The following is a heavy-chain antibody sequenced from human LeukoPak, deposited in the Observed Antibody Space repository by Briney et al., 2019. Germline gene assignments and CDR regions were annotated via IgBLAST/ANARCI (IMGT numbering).Heavy chain of an antibody. J-gene: IGHJ5*02. Sequence: SETLSLTCAVYGGSFSGYYWSWIRQPPGKGLEWIGSIYYSGSTYYNPSLKSRVTISVDTSKNQFSLKLSSVTAADTAVYYCARQVGYYYGSGDPSNWFDPWGQGTLVTVSS. V-gene: IGHV4-34*01. CDR1: GGSFSGYY. D-gene: IGHD3-10*01. CDR2: IYYSGST. CDR3: ARQVGYYYGSGDPSNWFDP.